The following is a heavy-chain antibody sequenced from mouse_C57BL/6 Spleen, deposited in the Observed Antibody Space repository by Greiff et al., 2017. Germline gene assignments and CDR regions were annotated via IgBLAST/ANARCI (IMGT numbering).Heavy chain of an antibody. CDR2: FHPYNDDT. J-gene: IGHJ3*01. V-gene: IGHV1-47*01. D-gene: IGHD3-2*02. CDR3: ARPDSSGYPFAY. Sequence: VQLVESGAELVKPGASVKMSCKASGYTFTTYPIEWMKQNHGKSLEWIGNFHPYNDDTKYNEKFKGKATLTVEKSSSTVYLELSRLTSDDSAVYYCARPDSSGYPFAYWGQGTLVTVSA. CDR1: GYTFTTYP.